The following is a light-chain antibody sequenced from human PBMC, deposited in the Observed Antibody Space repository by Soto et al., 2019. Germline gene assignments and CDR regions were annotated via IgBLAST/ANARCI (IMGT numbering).Light chain of an antibody. Sequence: DIQMTQSPSSLSASIGDRVNITCRASQSIISYLNWYQQKPGKAPKLLIYAASSLQSGVPSRFSGAGSGTDFTLTISSLQPEDFATYYFQQSCSTTWTFGHGTKVEIK. J-gene: IGKJ1*01. CDR2: AAS. CDR3: QQSCSTTWT. CDR1: QSIISY. V-gene: IGKV1-39*01.